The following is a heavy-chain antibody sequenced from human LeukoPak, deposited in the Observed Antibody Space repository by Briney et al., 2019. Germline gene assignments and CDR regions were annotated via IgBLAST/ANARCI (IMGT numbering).Heavy chain of an antibody. D-gene: IGHD3-9*01. J-gene: IGHJ4*02. V-gene: IGHV1-18*01. CDR1: GYTFTSYG. CDR2: ISAYNGNT. Sequence: GASVTVSCKASGYTFTSYGISWVRQAPGQGLEWMGWISAYNGNTNYAQKLQGRVTMTTDTSTSTAYMELRSLRSDDTAVYYCARDVLRYFDWLLRGDYWGQGTLVTVSS. CDR3: ARDVLRYFDWLLRGDY.